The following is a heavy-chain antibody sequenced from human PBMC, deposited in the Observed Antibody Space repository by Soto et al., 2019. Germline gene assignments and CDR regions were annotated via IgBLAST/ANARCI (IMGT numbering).Heavy chain of an antibody. V-gene: IGHV4-38-2*01. CDR2: IYHSGST. Sequence: SETLSLTCAVSGYSISSGYYWGWIRQPPGKGLEWIGSIYHSGSTYYNPSLKGRVTISVDTSKNQFSLKLSSVTAADTAVYYCARADIRIAAGWFDPWGQGTLVTVSS. D-gene: IGHD6-13*01. CDR3: ARADIRIAAGWFDP. J-gene: IGHJ5*02. CDR1: GYSISSGYY.